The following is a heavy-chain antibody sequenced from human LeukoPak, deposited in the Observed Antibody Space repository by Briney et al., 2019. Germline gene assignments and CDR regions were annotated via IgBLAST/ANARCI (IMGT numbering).Heavy chain of an antibody. CDR3: AKAWTYYFDY. CDR2: ISANGGTT. J-gene: IGHJ4*02. Sequence: GGSLRLSCAASGFTVSSNYMSWVRQAPGKGLEWVSGISANGGTTYYADSVKGRFTISRDNSKNTLYLQVDSLRADDTAVYYCAKAWTYYFDYWGQGTLVTVSS. CDR1: GFTVSSNY. V-gene: IGHV3-23*01. D-gene: IGHD3/OR15-3a*01.